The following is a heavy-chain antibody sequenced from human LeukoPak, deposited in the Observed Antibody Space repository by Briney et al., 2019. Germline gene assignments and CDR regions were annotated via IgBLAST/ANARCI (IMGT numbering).Heavy chain of an antibody. J-gene: IGHJ3*02. D-gene: IGHD3-10*01. CDR3: AKDLTYYYGLGSSTNAFDI. CDR2: ISAYNGNT. Sequence: ASVKVSCKASGYTFTSYGISWVRQAPGQGLEWMGWISAYNGNTNYAQKLQGRVTMTTDTSTNTAYMELRSLRSDDTALYYCAKDLTYYYGLGSSTNAFDIWGQGTMVTVSS. V-gene: IGHV1-18*01. CDR1: GYTFTSYG.